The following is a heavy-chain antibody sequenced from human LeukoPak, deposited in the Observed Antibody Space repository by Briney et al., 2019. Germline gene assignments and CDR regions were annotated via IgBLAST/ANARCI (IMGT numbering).Heavy chain of an antibody. CDR2: IYHSGST. V-gene: IGHV4-4*02. CDR3: ARDLSPYYDPYWFDP. D-gene: IGHD3-22*01. CDR1: GGSISSSNW. Sequence: SGTLSLTCAVSGGSISSSNWWSWVRQPPGKGLEWIGEIYHSGSTNYNPSLKSRVTISVDKSKNQFSLKLSSVTAADTAVYYCARDLSPYYDPYWFDPWGQGTLVTVSS. J-gene: IGHJ5*02.